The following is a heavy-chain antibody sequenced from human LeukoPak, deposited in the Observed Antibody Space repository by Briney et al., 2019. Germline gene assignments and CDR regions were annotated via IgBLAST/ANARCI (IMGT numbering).Heavy chain of an antibody. J-gene: IGHJ4*02. Sequence: PSETLSLTCSVSNGSISTYYWSWIRQSPGKGLEWIGYISYGGATTYNPSLKRRVTISVDSPKNHFSLRLTSLTAADTALYYCAGPGGPLNYFDPWGPGSLVTVP. V-gene: IGHV4-59*08. CDR1: NGSISTYY. D-gene: IGHD3-10*01. CDR2: ISYGGAT. CDR3: AGPGGPLNYFDP.